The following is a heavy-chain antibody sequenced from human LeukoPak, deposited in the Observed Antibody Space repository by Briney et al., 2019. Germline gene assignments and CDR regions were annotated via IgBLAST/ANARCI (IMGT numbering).Heavy chain of an antibody. V-gene: IGHV4-59*01. CDR3: ARGGPRLYYYYMDV. CDR2: IYYSGNT. Sequence: SETLSLTCSVSGGSMSNYYWSWIRQPPGKGLEWIGYIYYSGNTHYNPSLKSRVTISVDTSKNQFSLNLRSVTAADTAMYYCARGGPRLYYYYMDVWGKGTTVTISS. CDR1: GGSMSNYY. D-gene: IGHD3-22*01. J-gene: IGHJ6*03.